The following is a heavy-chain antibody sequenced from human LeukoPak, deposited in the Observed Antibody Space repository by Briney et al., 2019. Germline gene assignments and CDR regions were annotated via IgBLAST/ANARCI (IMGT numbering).Heavy chain of an antibody. CDR2: IYTSGST. D-gene: IGHD6-13*01. CDR1: GGSPSSYN. CDR3: ARDFESSSWSPGDAFDI. Sequence: SETLSVTPAVSGGSPSSYNWSWIRQPPGAGLEWIGRIYTSGSTNYNPSLKSRVTMSVDTSKNQFSLKLSSVTAADTAVYYCARDFESSSWSPGDAFDIWGQGTMVTVSS. V-gene: IGHV4-4*07. J-gene: IGHJ3*02.